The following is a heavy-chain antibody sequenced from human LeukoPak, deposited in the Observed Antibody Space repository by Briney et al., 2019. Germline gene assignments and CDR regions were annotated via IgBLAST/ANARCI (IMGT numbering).Heavy chain of an antibody. CDR2: ISYDGSNK. J-gene: IGHJ4*02. V-gene: IGHV3-30-3*01. CDR1: GFTFSSYA. D-gene: IGHD6-19*01. Sequence: GGSLRLSCAASGFTFSSYAMHWVRQAPGKGLEWVAVISYDGSNKYYADSVKGRFTISRDNAQNTLYLQMNSLRAEDTAVYYCAGGISVAYSFDYWGQGALVTVSS. CDR3: AGGISVAYSFDY.